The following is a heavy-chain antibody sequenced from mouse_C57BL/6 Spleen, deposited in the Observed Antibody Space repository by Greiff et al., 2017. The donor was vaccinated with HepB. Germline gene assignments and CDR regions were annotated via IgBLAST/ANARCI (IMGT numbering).Heavy chain of an antibody. Sequence: EVMLVESGGGLVKPGGSLKLSCAASGFTFSSYTMSWVRQTPEKRLEWVATISGGGGNTYYPDSVKGRFTISRDNAKNTLYLQMSSLRSEDTALYYCARHYGPSIYYYGSSPLDYWGQGTSVTVSS. J-gene: IGHJ4*01. CDR2: ISGGGGNT. V-gene: IGHV5-9*01. CDR3: ARHYGPSIYYYGSSPLDY. D-gene: IGHD1-1*01. CDR1: GFTFSSYT.